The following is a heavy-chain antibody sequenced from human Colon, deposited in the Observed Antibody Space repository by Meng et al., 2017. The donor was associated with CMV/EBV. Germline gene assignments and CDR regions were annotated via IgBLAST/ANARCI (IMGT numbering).Heavy chain of an antibody. J-gene: IGHJ6*02. CDR3: AREVRYFDWFPGMDV. V-gene: IGHV3-64*02. D-gene: IGHD3-9*01. CDR1: GFTFSNYA. Sequence: GESLKISCAASGFTFSNYAMHWVRQAPGKGLEYVSAISSNGGSTYYADSVKGRFTISRDNSKNTLYLQMNSLRAEDTAVYYCAREVRYFDWFPGMDVWGQGTTVTVSS. CDR2: ISSNGGST.